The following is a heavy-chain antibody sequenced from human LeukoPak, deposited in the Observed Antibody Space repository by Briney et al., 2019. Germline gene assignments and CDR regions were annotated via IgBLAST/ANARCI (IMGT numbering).Heavy chain of an antibody. CDR3: ARDPPSRGTRYFDY. D-gene: IGHD3-16*01. CDR2: ISSISSSI. J-gene: IGHJ4*02. V-gene: IGHV3-21*01. CDR1: GFTFSSYS. Sequence: GGSLRLSCAASGFTFSSYSMNWVRQAPGTGLEWVSSISSISSSITYADSVMGRFTISRDNANNSMYLQMDSLRAEDTAVYYCARDPPSRGTRYFDYWGQGTLVTVSS.